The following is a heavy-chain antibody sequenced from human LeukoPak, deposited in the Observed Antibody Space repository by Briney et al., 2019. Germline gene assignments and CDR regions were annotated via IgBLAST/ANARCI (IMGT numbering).Heavy chain of an antibody. V-gene: IGHV3-21*01. D-gene: IGHD6-19*01. CDR2: ISTSSSYI. Sequence: GGSLRLSCAASGFTFSSSNMNWVRQAPGKGLEWVSSISTSSSYIYYADSVKGRFTVSRDDAKKSLFLQMNSLRDEDTAVYYCARQQWLDGAYYFDYWGQGTLVTVSS. J-gene: IGHJ4*02. CDR1: GFTFSSSN. CDR3: ARQQWLDGAYYFDY.